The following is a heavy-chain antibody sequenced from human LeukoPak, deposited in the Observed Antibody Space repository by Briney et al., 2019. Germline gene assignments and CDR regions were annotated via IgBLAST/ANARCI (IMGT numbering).Heavy chain of an antibody. D-gene: IGHD3-10*01. CDR3: ARGDPPVLLWFGELLSPFGY. Sequence: GGSLRLSCAASGFTVSSNYMSWVRQAPGKGLEWVSVIYSGGSTYYADSVKGRFTISRDNSKNTLYLQMNSLRAEDTAVYYCARGDPPVLLWFGELLSPFGYWGQGTLVTVSS. V-gene: IGHV3-53*01. J-gene: IGHJ4*02. CDR2: IYSGGST. CDR1: GFTVSSNY.